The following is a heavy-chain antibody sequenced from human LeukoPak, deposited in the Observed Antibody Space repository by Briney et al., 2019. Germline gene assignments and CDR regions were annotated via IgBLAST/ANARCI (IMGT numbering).Heavy chain of an antibody. CDR3: ATGQGHGMDV. J-gene: IGHJ6*02. Sequence: GGSLRLSCAASGFTFSSYWMHWVRQAPGKGLVWVSRINSDGSSTSHADSVKGRFTVSRDNAKNTLYLQMNSLRAEDTAVYYCATGQGHGMDVWGQGTTVTVSS. CDR2: INSDGSST. D-gene: IGHD1-14*01. V-gene: IGHV3-74*01. CDR1: GFTFSSYW.